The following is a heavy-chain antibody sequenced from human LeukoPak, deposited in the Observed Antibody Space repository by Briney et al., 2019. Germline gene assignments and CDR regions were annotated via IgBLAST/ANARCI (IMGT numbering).Heavy chain of an antibody. CDR2: MNPNSGNT. CDR1: GYTFTSYD. V-gene: IGHV1-8*01. D-gene: IGHD3-10*01. CDR3: ARGGGLYYYYYMDV. Sequence: ASVRVSCKASGYTFTSYDINWVRQAPGQGLEWMGWMNPNSGNTGYAQKFQGRVTMTRNTSISTAYMELSSLRSEDTAVYYCARGGGLYYYYYMDVWGKGTMVTVSS. J-gene: IGHJ6*03.